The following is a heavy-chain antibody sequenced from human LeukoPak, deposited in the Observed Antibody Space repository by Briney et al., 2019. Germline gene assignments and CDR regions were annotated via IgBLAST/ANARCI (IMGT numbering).Heavy chain of an antibody. V-gene: IGHV3-23*01. D-gene: IGHD2-15*01. CDR3: AKDRYCSGGSCPYVDFDY. Sequence: PGGSLRLSCAGSGFTFSSYAMSWVLQAPGKGLEWVSAISGSGGSTYYADSVKGRFTISRDNSKNTLYLQMNSLRAEDTAVYYCAKDRYCSGGSCPYVDFDYWGQGTLVTVSS. CDR1: GFTFSSYA. CDR2: ISGSGGST. J-gene: IGHJ4*02.